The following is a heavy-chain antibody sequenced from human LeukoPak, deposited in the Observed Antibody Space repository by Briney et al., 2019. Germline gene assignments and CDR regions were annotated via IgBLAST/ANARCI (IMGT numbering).Heavy chain of an antibody. D-gene: IGHD2-2*01. CDR2: VSGYTANT. J-gene: IGHJ4*02. V-gene: IGHV1-18*04. CDR1: GYTFTGYY. CDR3: ARGEVSASLYYFDF. Sequence: GASVKVSCKASGYTFTGYYMHWVRQAPGQGLEWMGWVSGYTANTNYAERFQGRVTMTTDTSTSTVYLELTSLRSDDTAVYYCARGEVSASLYYFDFWGQGTLVTVS.